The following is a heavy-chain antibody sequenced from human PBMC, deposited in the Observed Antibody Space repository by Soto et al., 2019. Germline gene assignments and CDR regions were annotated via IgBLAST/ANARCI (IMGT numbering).Heavy chain of an antibody. D-gene: IGHD3-10*01. CDR1: GGSISSSSYY. V-gene: IGHV4-39*01. CDR2: IYYSGST. J-gene: IGHJ4*02. Sequence: QLQLQESGPGLVKPSETLSLTCTVSGGSISSSSYYWGWIRQPPGKGLEWIGSIYYSGSTYYNPSLKSRVTISVDTSKNQFSLKLSSVTAADTAVYYCARTDSASGDFDYWGQGTLVTVSS. CDR3: ARTDSASGDFDY.